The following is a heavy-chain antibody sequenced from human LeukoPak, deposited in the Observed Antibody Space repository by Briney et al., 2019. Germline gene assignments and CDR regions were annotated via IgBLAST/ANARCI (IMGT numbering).Heavy chain of an antibody. Sequence: ASVKVSCKASGYTFTGYYMHWVRHAPGQGLEWMGWMNPNSGNTGYAQKFQGRVTMTRNTSISTAYMELSSLRSEDTAVYYCASGNLWLQGIEENWGQGTLVTVSS. V-gene: IGHV1-8*02. D-gene: IGHD5-18*01. CDR3: ASGNLWLQGIEEN. CDR1: GYTFTGYY. J-gene: IGHJ4*02. CDR2: MNPNSGNT.